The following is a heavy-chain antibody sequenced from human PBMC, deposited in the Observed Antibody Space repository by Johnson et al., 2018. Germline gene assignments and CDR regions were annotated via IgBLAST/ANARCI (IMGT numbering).Heavy chain of an antibody. D-gene: IGHD5-18*01. CDR1: GLTLKTFT. V-gene: IGHV3-21*01. CDR2: IAIDDDSI. CDR3: ARVSRGVDRDMVTSSDYYYYMDA. Sequence: EVQLVESGGGLVRPGGSVRLSCAASGLTLKTFTLDWVRQAPGKGLEWVSSIAIDDDSIHYADSVKGRFTISRDIAKNSLYLQMNNLSADDTAVYYCARVSRGVDRDMVTSSDYYYYMDAWGKGTTVTVSS. J-gene: IGHJ6*03.